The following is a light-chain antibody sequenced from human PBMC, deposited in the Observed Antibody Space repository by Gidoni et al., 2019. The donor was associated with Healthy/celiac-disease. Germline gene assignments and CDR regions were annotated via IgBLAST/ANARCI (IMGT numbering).Light chain of an antibody. Sequence: EIVLTQSPGTLSLSPGESATLSCSASQSVSSSYLAWYQQKPGQAPRLLIYGASSRATGIPDRFSGSGSGTDFTITISRLEPEDFAVYYCQQYGSSPLTFGGGTKVEIK. V-gene: IGKV3-20*01. J-gene: IGKJ4*01. CDR2: GAS. CDR3: QQYGSSPLT. CDR1: QSVSSSY.